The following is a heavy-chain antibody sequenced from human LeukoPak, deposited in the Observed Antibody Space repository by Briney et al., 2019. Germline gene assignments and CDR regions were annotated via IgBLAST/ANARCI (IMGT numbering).Heavy chain of an antibody. CDR3: ATSITIFDYGMDV. CDR1: GFTVSSNY. Sequence: GGSLRLSCAASGFTVSSNYMSWVRQAPGKGLEWVSVINSGGSTYYADSVKGRFTISRDNSKNTLYLQMNSLRAEDTAVYYCATSITIFDYGMDVWGQGTTVTVSS. J-gene: IGHJ6*02. D-gene: IGHD3-9*01. CDR2: INSGGST. V-gene: IGHV3-53*01.